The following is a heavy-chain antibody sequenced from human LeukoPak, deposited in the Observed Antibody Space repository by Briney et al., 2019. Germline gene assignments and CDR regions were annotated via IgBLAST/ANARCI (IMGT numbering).Heavy chain of an antibody. D-gene: IGHD2-2*01. V-gene: IGHV1-69*13. Sequence: GASVKVSCKASGGTFSSYAISWVRQAPGQGLEWMGGIIPIFGTANYAQKFQGRVTITADESTSTAYMELSSLRSEDTAVYYCARDRGYCSSTSCYNSRAFDIWGQGTMVTVSS. CDR2: IIPIFGTA. J-gene: IGHJ3*02. CDR1: GGTFSSYA. CDR3: ARDRGYCSSTSCYNSRAFDI.